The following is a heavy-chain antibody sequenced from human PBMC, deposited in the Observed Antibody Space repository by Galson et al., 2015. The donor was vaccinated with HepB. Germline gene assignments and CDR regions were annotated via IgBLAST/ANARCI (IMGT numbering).Heavy chain of an antibody. CDR1: GFTFINAW. J-gene: IGHJ4*02. CDR2: IKSKTDGGTT. D-gene: IGHD2-15*01. Sequence: SLRLSCAASGFTFINAWMTWVRQAPGKGLEWVGRIKSKTDGGTTDYAAPVKGRFAISRDNSKNTLYLQMNSLRAEDTAVYYCARAAIEVVVAATPDYWGQGTLVTVSS. V-gene: IGHV3-15*01. CDR3: ARAAIEVVVAATPDY.